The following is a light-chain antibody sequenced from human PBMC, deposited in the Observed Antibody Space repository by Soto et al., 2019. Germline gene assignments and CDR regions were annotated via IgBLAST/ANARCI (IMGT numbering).Light chain of an antibody. CDR1: QDINSY. Sequence: DVQMTQSPSSLSASVGDRVTITCRASQDINSYLAWYQQKPGNAPKSLIYAASSSQTGVPSRFSGSESGTDFTLTINNLQPEDSATYYCQQYNIYPLTFGGGTKVEIK. V-gene: IGKV1D-16*01. J-gene: IGKJ4*01. CDR2: AAS. CDR3: QQYNIYPLT.